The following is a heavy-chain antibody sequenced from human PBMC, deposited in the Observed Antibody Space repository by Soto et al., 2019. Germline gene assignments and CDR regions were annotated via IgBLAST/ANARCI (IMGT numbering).Heavy chain of an antibody. J-gene: IGHJ6*02. CDR2: TYYRSKWYN. V-gene: IGHV6-1*01. CDR1: GDSVSSNSAA. D-gene: IGHD5-12*01. CDR3: ARVSYEQGHYYYGMDV. Sequence: SQTLSLPCAISGDSVSSNSAAWNWIRQSPSRGLEWLGRTYYRSKWYNDYAVSVKSRITINPDTSKNQFSLQLNSVTPEDTAVYYCARVSYEQGHYYYGMDVWGQGTTVTVSS.